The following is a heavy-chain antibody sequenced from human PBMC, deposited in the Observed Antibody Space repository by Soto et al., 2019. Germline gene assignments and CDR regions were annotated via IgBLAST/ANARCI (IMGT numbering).Heavy chain of an antibody. D-gene: IGHD1-26*01. CDR2: IYHSGST. CDR1: GGSISSGGYS. Sequence: QLQLQESGSGLVKPSQTLSLTCAVSGGSISSGGYSWSWIRQPSGKGLEWIGYIYHSGSTYYNPSLKSRVTISVDRSKNQFSLKLSSVTAADTAVYYCARTSGSYPFDYWGQGTLVTVSS. J-gene: IGHJ4*02. CDR3: ARTSGSYPFDY. V-gene: IGHV4-30-2*01.